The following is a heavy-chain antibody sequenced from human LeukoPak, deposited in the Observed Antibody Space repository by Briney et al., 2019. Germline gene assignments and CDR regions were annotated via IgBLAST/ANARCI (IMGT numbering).Heavy chain of an antibody. J-gene: IGHJ4*02. CDR1: GGSFSGYY. V-gene: IGHV4-4*07. CDR2: IYSSGST. CDR3: ARDGGWFFDH. Sequence: SETLSLTCAVYGGSFSGYYWSWIRQPAGKGLEWIGRIYSSGSTNYNPSLKSRVTMSVDTSKNQFSLKLSSVTAADTAVYYCARDGGWFFDHWGQGTLVTVSS. D-gene: IGHD6-19*01.